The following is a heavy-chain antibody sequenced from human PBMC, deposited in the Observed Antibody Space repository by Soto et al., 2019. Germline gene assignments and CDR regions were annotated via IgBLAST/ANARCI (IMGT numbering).Heavy chain of an antibody. CDR2: LYYSGTT. J-gene: IGHJ4*02. D-gene: IGHD4-4*01. Sequence: QLQLQESGPGLVKPSETLSLSCSVSGDSISSSSYYWGWIRQPPGMGLAWIGNLYYSGTTYYNPSYSSRITISKDTSKYQFSLKLSSVTAGDTAVYYCARRSNLGVNFDYWGQGILGTVSS. V-gene: IGHV4-39*01. CDR1: GDSISSSSYY. CDR3: ARRSNLGVNFDY.